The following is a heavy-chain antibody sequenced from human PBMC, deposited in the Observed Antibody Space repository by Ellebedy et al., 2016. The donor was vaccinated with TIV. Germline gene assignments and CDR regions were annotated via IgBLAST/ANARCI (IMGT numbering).Heavy chain of an antibody. J-gene: IGHJ4*02. D-gene: IGHD4-17*01. CDR3: ARSFEYDYGDYYFDY. Sequence: AASVKVSCKASGYTFTSYGISWARQAPGQGLEWMGWISAYNGNTNYAQKLQGRVTMTTDTSTSTAYMELRSLRSDDTAVYYCARSFEYDYGDYYFDYWGQGTLVTVSS. V-gene: IGHV1-18*01. CDR2: ISAYNGNT. CDR1: GYTFTSYG.